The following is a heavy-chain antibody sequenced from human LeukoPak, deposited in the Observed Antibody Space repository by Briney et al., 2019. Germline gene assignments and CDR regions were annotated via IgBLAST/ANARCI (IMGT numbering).Heavy chain of an antibody. CDR2: IYYSGST. CDR3: AREAYYDFWSGYYWLDY. V-gene: IGHV4-59*12. Sequence: SETLSLTCTVSGGSISSYYWSWIRQPPGKGLEWIGYIYYSGSTNYNPSLKSRVTISVDTSKNQFSLKLSSVTAADTAVYYCAREAYYDFWSGYYWLDYWGQGTLVTVSS. CDR1: GGSISSYY. J-gene: IGHJ4*02. D-gene: IGHD3-3*01.